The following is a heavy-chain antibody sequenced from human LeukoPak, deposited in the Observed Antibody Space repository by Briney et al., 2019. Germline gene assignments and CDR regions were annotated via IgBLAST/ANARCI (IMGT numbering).Heavy chain of an antibody. Sequence: GGSLRLSCAASGFTFRNAWMNWVRQAPGKGLEWVGRIKIKSDGRTTDYAAPVKGRFTISRDDSENTMYLQMNSLKTEDTAVYSCSSGRSTAQWGQGTLVTVSS. CDR2: IKIKSDGRTT. D-gene: IGHD1-26*01. V-gene: IGHV3-15*01. CDR1: GFTFRNAW. CDR3: SSGRSTAQ. J-gene: IGHJ4*02.